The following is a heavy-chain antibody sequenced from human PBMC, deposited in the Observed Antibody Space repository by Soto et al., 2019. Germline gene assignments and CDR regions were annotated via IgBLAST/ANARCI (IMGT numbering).Heavy chain of an antibody. J-gene: IGHJ4*02. D-gene: IGHD3-3*01. V-gene: IGHV4-30-4*01. CDR1: GDSVSSVGFH. Sequence: SETLSLTCTVSGDSVSSVGFHWAWLRRPPGKGLEWIGYIYNGGSTYYRPSLESRMHMSLDATRSHYSLRLTSVTAADTAVYFCARAPVGLDTISYFDYWCQGKLVTVSS. CDR3: ARAPVGLDTISYFDY. CDR2: IYNGGST.